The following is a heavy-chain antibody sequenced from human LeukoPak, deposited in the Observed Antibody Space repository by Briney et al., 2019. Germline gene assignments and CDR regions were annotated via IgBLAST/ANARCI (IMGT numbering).Heavy chain of an antibody. D-gene: IGHD6-19*01. CDR2: INAGNGNT. V-gene: IGHV1-3*03. J-gene: IGHJ4*02. CDR1: GYTFTSYA. Sequence: ASVKVSCKASGYTFTSYAMHWVRQAPGQRLDGMGWINAGNGNTKYSQEFQGRVTITRDTSASTAYMELSSQRSEDMAVYYCARGADAYSSGWASDYWGQGTLVTVSS. CDR3: ARGADAYSSGWASDY.